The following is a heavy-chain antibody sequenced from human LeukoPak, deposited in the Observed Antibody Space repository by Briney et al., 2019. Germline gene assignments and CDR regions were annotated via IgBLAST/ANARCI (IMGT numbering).Heavy chain of an antibody. J-gene: IGHJ3*02. CDR2: ISYDGNNK. Sequence: PGRSLRLSCAASGFTFSSYAMHWVRQAPGKGLEWVAVISYDGNNKYYADSVKGRFTISRDNSKNTLYPQMNSLRAEDTAVYYCAKQKGQISPDAFDIWGQGTMVTVSS. CDR3: AKQKGQISPDAFDI. CDR1: GFTFSSYA. V-gene: IGHV3-30-3*01.